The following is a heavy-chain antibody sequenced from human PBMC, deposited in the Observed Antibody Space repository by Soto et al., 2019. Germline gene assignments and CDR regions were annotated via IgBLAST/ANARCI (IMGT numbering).Heavy chain of an antibody. CDR2: SSWSGNHM. CDR3: VEGLNTDYDRGWWYSDY. V-gene: IGHV3-9*01. Sequence: PGGSLRLSFVAAAFPFLDYSMYWVRQTPGKGLEWVSGSSWSGNHMDYRDSVKGRFTISRDNAKTSLYVQMNSLRVEETALYYWVEGLNTDYDRGWWYSDYWGQGTAVTASP. J-gene: IGHJ4*02. CDR1: AFPFLDYS. D-gene: IGHD3-22*01.